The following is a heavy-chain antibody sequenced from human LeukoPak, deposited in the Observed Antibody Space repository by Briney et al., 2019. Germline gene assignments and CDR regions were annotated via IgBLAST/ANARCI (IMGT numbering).Heavy chain of an antibody. J-gene: IGHJ4*02. CDR3: ASEGGSYTN. CDR1: GGSFSGYF. CDR2: VNHSGST. Sequence: SETLSLTCAVYGGSFSGYFWSWIRQPPGKGLEWIGEVNHSGSTNYNPSLKSRVTISLDTSKNQFSLKLSSVTAADTAVYYCASEGGSYTNWGQGTLVTVSS. D-gene: IGHD1-26*01. V-gene: IGHV4-34*01.